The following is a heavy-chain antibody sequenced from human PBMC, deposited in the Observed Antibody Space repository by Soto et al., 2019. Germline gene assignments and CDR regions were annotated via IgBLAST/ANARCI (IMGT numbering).Heavy chain of an antibody. Sequence: EVQLVESGGGLVQPGRSLRLSCAAPGFTIDDYAMHWFRQPPGKGLEWVSGVSWNSGFTGYADSVKGRFTISRDNAKNSLYLQTNSLRAEDTALYYCVKGGSAPVAMLDAFDIWGQGTMVTVSS. V-gene: IGHV3-9*01. CDR2: VSWNSGFT. CDR1: GFTIDDYA. CDR3: VKGGSAPVAMLDAFDI. J-gene: IGHJ3*02. D-gene: IGHD2-2*01.